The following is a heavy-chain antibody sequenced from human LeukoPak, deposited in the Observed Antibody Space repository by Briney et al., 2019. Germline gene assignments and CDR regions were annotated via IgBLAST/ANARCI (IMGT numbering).Heavy chain of an antibody. D-gene: IGHD3-22*01. CDR1: GYSISSGYY. CDR3: ARNPTYYYDSSLD. CDR2: IYHSGST. Sequence: SETLSLTCTVSGYSISSGYYWGWIRQPPGKGLEWIGSIYHSGSTYYNPSLKSRVTISVDTSKNQFSLKLSSVTAADTAVYYCARNPTYYYDSSLDWGQGTLVTVSS. V-gene: IGHV4-38-2*02. J-gene: IGHJ4*02.